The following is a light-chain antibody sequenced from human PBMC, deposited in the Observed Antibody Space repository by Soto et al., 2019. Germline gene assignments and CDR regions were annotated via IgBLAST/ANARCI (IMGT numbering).Light chain of an antibody. J-gene: IGLJ1*01. CDR2: DVN. CDR1: SSDVGGYN. V-gene: IGLV2-14*01. Sequence: QSVLTQPASVSGSPGQSITISCTGTSSDVGGYNVSWYQQHPGKAPKLMIFDVNNRPSGVSNRFSGSKSGNTASLTISGLQAEDEADYYCCSYTSSSTYVFGTGTKATVL. CDR3: CSYTSSSTYV.